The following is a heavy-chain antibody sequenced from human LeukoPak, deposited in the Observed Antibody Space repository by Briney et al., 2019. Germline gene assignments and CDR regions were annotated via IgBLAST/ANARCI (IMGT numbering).Heavy chain of an antibody. CDR3: ARGLGGAHNWFDP. CDR2: IYYSGGT. Sequence: PSETLSLTCTVSGGSISSYYWSWIRQPPGKGLEWIGYIYYSGGTNYNPSLKSRVTISIDTSKNQFSLKLSSVTAADTAVYYCARGLGGAHNWFDPWGQGTLVTVSS. J-gene: IGHJ5*02. CDR1: GGSISSYY. V-gene: IGHV4-59*01. D-gene: IGHD3-10*01.